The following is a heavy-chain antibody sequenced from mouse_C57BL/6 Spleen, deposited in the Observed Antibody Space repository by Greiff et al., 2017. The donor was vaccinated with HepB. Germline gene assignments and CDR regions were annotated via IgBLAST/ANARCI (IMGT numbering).Heavy chain of an antibody. V-gene: IGHV5-17*01. J-gene: IGHJ1*03. CDR3: ARKENYYWYFDV. D-gene: IGHD1-1*02. CDR1: GFTFSDYG. CDR2: ISSGSSTI. Sequence: EVQRVESGGGLVKPGGSLKLSCAASGFTFSDYGMHWVRQAPEKGLEWVAHISSGSSTIYYADTVKGRFTISRDNAKNTLFLQMTSLRSEDTAMYYCARKENYYWYFDVWGTGTTVTVSS.